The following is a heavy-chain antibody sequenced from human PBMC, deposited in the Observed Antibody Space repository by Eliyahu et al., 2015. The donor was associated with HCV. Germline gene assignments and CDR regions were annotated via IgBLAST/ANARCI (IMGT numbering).Heavy chain of an antibody. J-gene: IGHJ3*02. CDR2: IIPILGIA. D-gene: IGHD5-24*01. CDR1: GGTFSSYT. CDR3: ARGDGYKDVEWDAFDI. Sequence: EVKKPGSSVKVSCKASGGTFSSYTISWVRQAPGQGLEWMGRIIPILGIANYAQKFQGRVTITADKSTSTAYMELSSLRSEDTAVYYCARGDGYKDVEWDAFDIWGQGTMVTVSS. V-gene: IGHV1-69*02.